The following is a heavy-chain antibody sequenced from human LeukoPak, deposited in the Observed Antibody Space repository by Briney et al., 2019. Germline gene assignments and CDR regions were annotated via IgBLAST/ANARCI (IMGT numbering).Heavy chain of an antibody. J-gene: IGHJ4*02. V-gene: IGHV4-30-4*01. CDR1: GGSISSGDYY. Sequence: SQTPSLTCTVSGGSISSGDYYWSWIRQPPGTGLEWLGYIYYSGSTYYNPSLKSRVTISVDTSKNQFSLKLSSVTAADTAVYYCARGDGMITFGGVILYDWGQGTLVTVSS. D-gene: IGHD3-16*02. CDR3: ARGDGMITFGGVILYD. CDR2: IYYSGST.